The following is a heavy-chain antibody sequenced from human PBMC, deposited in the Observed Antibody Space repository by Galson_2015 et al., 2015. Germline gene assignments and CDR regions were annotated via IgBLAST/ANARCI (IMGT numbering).Heavy chain of an antibody. D-gene: IGHD1-14*01. J-gene: IGHJ4*02. CDR3: ARDRAGVPEIEY. Sequence: SLRLSCAASGFTFSTYGMHWVRQAPGKGLEWVAVISYDGSDKYYADSVKGRFTISRDYSKNTLYLQMNSLRADDTAVYYCARDRAGVPEIEYWGQGTLVTVSS. CDR1: GFTFSTYG. V-gene: IGHV3-30*03. CDR2: ISYDGSDK.